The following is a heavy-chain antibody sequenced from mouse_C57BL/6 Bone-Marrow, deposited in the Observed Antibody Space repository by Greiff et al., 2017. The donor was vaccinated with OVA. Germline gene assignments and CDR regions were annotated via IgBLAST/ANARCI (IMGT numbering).Heavy chain of an antibody. CDR3: ARCYYGSSSYWYFDV. D-gene: IGHD1-1*01. CDR1: GYTFTSYW. V-gene: IGHV1-69*01. J-gene: IGHJ1*03. Sequence: VQLQQLGAELVMPGASVKLSCKASGYTFTSYWMHWVKQRPGQGLEWIGEIDPSDSYTNYNQKFKGKSTLTVDKSSSTAYMQLSSLTSEDSAVYYCARCYYGSSSYWYFDVWGTGTTVTVSS. CDR2: IDPSDSYT.